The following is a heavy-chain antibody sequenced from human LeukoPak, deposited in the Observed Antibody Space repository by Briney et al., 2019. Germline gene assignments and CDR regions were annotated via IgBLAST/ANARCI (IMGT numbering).Heavy chain of an antibody. CDR1: GDSINDHY. Sequence: SETLSLTCTVSGDSINDHYWSWIRQPPGEGLEWIGYIYSSVSTNYNPSLKSRVTISVDTSKNQFSLKLSSVTAADTAVYYCARVGTVARNSGSLFDYWGQGTLVTVSS. J-gene: IGHJ4*02. V-gene: IGHV4-59*11. D-gene: IGHD4-23*01. CDR2: IYSSVST. CDR3: ARVGTVARNSGSLFDY.